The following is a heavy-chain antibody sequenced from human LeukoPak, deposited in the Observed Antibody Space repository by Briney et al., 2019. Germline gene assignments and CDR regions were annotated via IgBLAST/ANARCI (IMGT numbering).Heavy chain of an antibody. V-gene: IGHV6-1*01. Sequence: SQTLSLTCAISGDSVSRNTAGWSWIRQSPSRGLEWLGRTYYRSKWYSDFAPSVRNRITINPDTSKNQFSLKLSSVTATDRAVYYCARHLTSEYSSGWYYVDYWGQGTLVTVSS. J-gene: IGHJ4*02. CDR2: TYYRSKWYS. D-gene: IGHD6-19*01. CDR3: ARHLTSEYSSGWYYVDY. CDR1: GDSVSRNTAG.